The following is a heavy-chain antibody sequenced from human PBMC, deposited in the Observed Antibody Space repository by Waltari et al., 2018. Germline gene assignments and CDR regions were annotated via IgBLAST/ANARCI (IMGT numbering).Heavy chain of an antibody. Sequence: QVQLVESGGGVVQPGRSLRLSCAASGFTFSSYGMHWVRQAPGKGLEWVAVIWYDRSNKDYADSVKGGFIIYRDNSKNTLYLQMNRLRSEETAMDYCGRVRAGGGAFDIWGQGTMVTVSS. J-gene: IGHJ3*02. V-gene: IGHV3-33*08. CDR1: GFTFSSYG. CDR2: IWYDRSNK. D-gene: IGHD3-10*01. CDR3: GRVRAGGGAFDI.